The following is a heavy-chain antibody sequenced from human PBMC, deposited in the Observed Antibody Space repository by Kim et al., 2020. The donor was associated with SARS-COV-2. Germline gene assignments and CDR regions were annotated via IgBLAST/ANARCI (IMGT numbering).Heavy chain of an antibody. CDR3: AREVAGTYYFDY. CDR2: T. J-gene: IGHJ4*02. Sequence: THNAQSYQGRVTMTRDTSTSTVYMELSSLRSEDTAVYYCAREVAGTYYFDYWGQGTLVAVSS. V-gene: IGHV1-46*01. D-gene: IGHD1-1*01.